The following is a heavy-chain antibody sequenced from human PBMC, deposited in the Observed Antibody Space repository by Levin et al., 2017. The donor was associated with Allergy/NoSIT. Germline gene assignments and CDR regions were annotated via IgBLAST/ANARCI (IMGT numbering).Heavy chain of an antibody. J-gene: IGHJ4*02. CDR2: IKQDGSEK. CDR1: GFTFSSYW. V-gene: IGHV3-7*04. D-gene: IGHD6-13*01. CDR3: ARFVAAAGSYFDY. Sequence: PGGSLRLSCAASGFTFSSYWMSWVRQGPGKGLEWVANIKQDGSEKYYVDSVKGRFTISRDNAKNSLYLQMNSLRAEDTAVYYCARFVAAAGSYFDYWGQGTLVTVSS.